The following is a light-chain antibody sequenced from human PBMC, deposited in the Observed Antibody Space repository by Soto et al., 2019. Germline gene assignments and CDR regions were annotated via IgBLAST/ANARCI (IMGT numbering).Light chain of an antibody. CDR2: GAS. J-gene: IGKJ5*01. Sequence: DIVLTQSPGTLSLSPGERASLSCRASQSVSSGHLAWYQQKPGQAPRLLIYGASTRATGVPARFSGSGSGTDFTLTISSLQSEDFTVYYCQQYKKWPLITFGQGTRLEIK. V-gene: IGKV3-15*01. CDR1: QSVSSGH. CDR3: QQYKKWPLIT.